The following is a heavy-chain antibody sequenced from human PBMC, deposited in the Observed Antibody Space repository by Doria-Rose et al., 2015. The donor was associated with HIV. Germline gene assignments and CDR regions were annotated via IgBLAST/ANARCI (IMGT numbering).Heavy chain of an antibody. D-gene: IGHD3-10*01. Sequence: VQLVESGGGLVRPGGSLRLSCATSGLTFSSHRINWVRQAPGKWLECVSSISSTSAYIIYADSVSGRFTISRDNARNSLYLQMDSLRAEDTAIYYCATGVTLDYWGQGTLVTVSS. J-gene: IGHJ4*02. V-gene: IGHV3-21*01. CDR3: ATGVTLDY. CDR1: GLTFSSHR. CDR2: ISSTSAYI.